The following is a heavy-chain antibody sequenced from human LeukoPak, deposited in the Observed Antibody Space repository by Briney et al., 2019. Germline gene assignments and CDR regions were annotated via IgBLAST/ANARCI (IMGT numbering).Heavy chain of an antibody. Sequence: ASVKVSCKTSGFTFSTSAVQWVRQARGQRLEWIGWIVVGSGATNYAQSLQGRFTITRDMSTNTAYMELSSLGSEDSAVYYCASGRGSGSYSPLDYWGQGTLVTVSS. CDR1: GFTFSTSA. D-gene: IGHD3-10*01. V-gene: IGHV1-58*01. CDR3: ASGRGSGSYSPLDY. CDR2: IVVGSGAT. J-gene: IGHJ4*02.